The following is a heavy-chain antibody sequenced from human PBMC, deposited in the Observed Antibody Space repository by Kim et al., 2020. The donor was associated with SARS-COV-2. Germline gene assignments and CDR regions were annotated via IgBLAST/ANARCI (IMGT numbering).Heavy chain of an antibody. D-gene: IGHD5-12*01. Sequence: GGSLRLSCAASGFTFSSYSMNWVRQAPGKGLEWVSSISSSSGYIYYADSVKGRFTISRDNAKNSLYLQMNSLRAEDTAVYYCAREEIVATRYFDLWGRGTLVTVSS. CDR1: GFTFSSYS. CDR2: ISSSSGYI. CDR3: AREEIVATRYFDL. V-gene: IGHV3-21*01. J-gene: IGHJ2*01.